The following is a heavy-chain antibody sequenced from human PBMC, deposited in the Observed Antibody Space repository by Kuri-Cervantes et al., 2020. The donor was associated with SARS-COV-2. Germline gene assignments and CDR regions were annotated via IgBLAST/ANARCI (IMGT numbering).Heavy chain of an antibody. V-gene: IGHV4-59*01. D-gene: IGHD3-3*01. J-gene: IGHJ3*02. CDR3: ARAGEWLFGDAFDI. CDR1: GGSISSYY. CDR2: IYYSGST. Sequence: GSLRLSCTVSGGSISSYYWSWIRQPPGKGLEWIGYIYYSGSTNYNPSLKSRVTISVDTSKNQFSLQLSSVTAADTAVYYCARAGEWLFGDAFDIWGQGTMVTVSS.